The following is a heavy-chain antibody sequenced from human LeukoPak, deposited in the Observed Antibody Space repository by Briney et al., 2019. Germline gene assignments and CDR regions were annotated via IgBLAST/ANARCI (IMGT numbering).Heavy chain of an antibody. Sequence: PGGSLRLSCAASGFTFSDYYMSWIRQAPGKGLEWVSYISSSSSYTNYADSVKGRFTISRDNAKNSLCLQMNSLRAEDTAVYYCARAPAGYSVDYWGQGTLVTVSS. J-gene: IGHJ4*02. D-gene: IGHD6-13*01. CDR2: ISSSSSYT. V-gene: IGHV3-11*06. CDR1: GFTFSDYY. CDR3: ARAPAGYSVDY.